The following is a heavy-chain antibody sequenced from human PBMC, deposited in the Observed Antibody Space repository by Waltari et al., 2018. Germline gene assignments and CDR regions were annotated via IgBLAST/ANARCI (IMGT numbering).Heavy chain of an antibody. V-gene: IGHV1-69*04. CDR2: IIPTLCIS. D-gene: IGHD4-4*01. Sequence: QVQLVQSGAEVKKPGSSVKVSCKASGGTFSSYAISWVRQAPGRGLEWMGGIIPTLCISNSARKFQCRVPTTADESTSTAYMELRSLISEDTAVYYCARVRSNGYYYYYMDVWGKGTTVTVSS. CDR1: GGTFSSYA. CDR3: ARVRSNGYYYYYMDV. J-gene: IGHJ6*03.